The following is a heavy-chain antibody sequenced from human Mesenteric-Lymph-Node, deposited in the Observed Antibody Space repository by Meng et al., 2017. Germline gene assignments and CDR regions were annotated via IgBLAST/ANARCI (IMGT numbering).Heavy chain of an antibody. V-gene: IGHV3-23*01. CDR3: AKPYGSGDFDY. Sequence: GESLKISCAASGFTFTDYGMSWIRQAPGKGLEWVSTISVSGGSTNYADSVKGRFTISRDNSKNMLYLQMNSLRAEDTAVYFCAKPYGSGDFDYWGQGTRVTGSS. CDR2: ISVSGGST. CDR1: GFTFTDYG. D-gene: IGHD3-10*01. J-gene: IGHJ4*02.